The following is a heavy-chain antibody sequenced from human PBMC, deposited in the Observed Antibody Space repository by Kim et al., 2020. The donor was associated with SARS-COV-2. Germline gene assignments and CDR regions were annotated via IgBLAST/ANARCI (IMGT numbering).Heavy chain of an antibody. D-gene: IGHD3-16*01. J-gene: IGHJ4*02. CDR3: VKDGPIGGAYFDN. V-gene: IGHV3-23*01. CDR2: IDGSGVSR. Sequence: GGSLRLSCAASGFTFSTYMMNWVRQAPGKGLEWVSAIDGSGVSRNYADSVKGRFTISRDNSKNTLYLQMNRLRAEDTAVYYCVKDGPIGGAYFDNWGQG. CDR1: GFTFSTYM.